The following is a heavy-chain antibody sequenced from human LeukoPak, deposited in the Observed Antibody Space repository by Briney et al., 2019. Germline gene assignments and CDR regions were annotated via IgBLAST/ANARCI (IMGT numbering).Heavy chain of an antibody. J-gene: IGHJ4*02. D-gene: IGHD3-3*01. V-gene: IGHV3-7*01. CDR2: IKHDENEK. Sequence: GGSLRLSCVASGFTFSNSWMNWVRQAPGKGLEWVANIKHDENEKYYVDSVKGRFTISRDNAKNSLYLQMNSLRAEDTAVYFCARGDFYPDYWGQGTLVTVSS. CDR1: GFTFSNSW. CDR3: ARGDFYPDY.